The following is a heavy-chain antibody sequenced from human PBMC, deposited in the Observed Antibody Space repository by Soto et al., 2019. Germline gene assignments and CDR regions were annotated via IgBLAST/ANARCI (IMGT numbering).Heavy chain of an antibody. D-gene: IGHD5-18*01. CDR1: GSSINSGDYY. CDR2: INYSGST. V-gene: IGHV4-30-4*01. Sequence: QVQLRESGPGLVKPSQTLSLTCTVSGSSINSGDYYWTWIRQPPGKGLEWIGYINYSGSTYYNPYVNSGVTLSVNTTKNQFYLKLTSVTAANAAMYYCARGGGYSYGYKLVEFDYWGQGILVTVSS. CDR3: ARGGGYSYGYKLVEFDY. J-gene: IGHJ4*02.